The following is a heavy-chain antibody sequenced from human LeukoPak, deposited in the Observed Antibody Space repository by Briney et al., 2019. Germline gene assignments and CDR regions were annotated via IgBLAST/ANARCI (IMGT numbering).Heavy chain of an antibody. CDR3: ARRVPYTVATDY. CDR2: INPTDDTT. D-gene: IGHD4-17*01. CDR1: AFTVRTCH. V-gene: IGHV3-23*01. Sequence: GGSLRLSFAASAFTVRTCHMSWVRQAPGKGLQWMSAINPTDDTTYYADSVKGRFTISRDDSKNTLYLQMNSLRAEDTAVYYCARRVPYTVATDYWGQGTLVTVSS. J-gene: IGHJ4*02.